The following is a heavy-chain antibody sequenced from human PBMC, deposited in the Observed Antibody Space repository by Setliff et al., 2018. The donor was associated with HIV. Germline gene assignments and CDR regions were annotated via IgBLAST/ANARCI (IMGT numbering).Heavy chain of an antibody. CDR3: ARGRGRAPLSYYFDS. V-gene: IGHV4-59*01. CDR1: PGSISVYY. J-gene: IGHJ4*02. Sequence: SETLSLTCTVPPGSISVYYWTWVRQPPGRGLEWVGYVSYSGSVSYNPSLNTRVTMSIDASRDQFSLKLNSVTVADTAIYYCARGRGRAPLSYYFDSWGQGRLVTVSS. CDR2: VSYSGSV. D-gene: IGHD2-15*01.